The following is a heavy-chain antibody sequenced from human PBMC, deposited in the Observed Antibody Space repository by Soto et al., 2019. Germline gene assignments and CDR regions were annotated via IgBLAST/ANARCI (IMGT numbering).Heavy chain of an antibody. CDR2: IKQDGGEK. Sequence: EVQLVESGGGLVQPGGSLRLSCAASGFTFTNYWMSWVRQAPGKGLEWVANIKQDGGEKYFVDSVRGRFTISRDNAKNSLYLQMISLRAEDTAVYYFARAVVNYDILTGYSYTFDYWGQGTLVTVSS. CDR1: GFTFTNYW. V-gene: IGHV3-7*01. CDR3: ARAVVNYDILTGYSYTFDY. J-gene: IGHJ4*02. D-gene: IGHD3-9*01.